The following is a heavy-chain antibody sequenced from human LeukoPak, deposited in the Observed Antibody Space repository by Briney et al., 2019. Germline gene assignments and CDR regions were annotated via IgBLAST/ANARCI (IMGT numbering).Heavy chain of an antibody. V-gene: IGHV3-48*03. CDR1: GFTFSSYE. CDR3: AKVRGKDGIRDSYDI. CDR2: ISSSGSTI. J-gene: IGHJ3*02. Sequence: GGSLRLSCAASGFTFSSYEMHWVRQAPGKGLEWVSYISSSGSTIYYADSVKGRFTISRDNAKNSLYLQMNSLRVEDTALYYCAKVRGKDGIRDSYDIWGQGTMVTVSS. D-gene: IGHD3-16*01.